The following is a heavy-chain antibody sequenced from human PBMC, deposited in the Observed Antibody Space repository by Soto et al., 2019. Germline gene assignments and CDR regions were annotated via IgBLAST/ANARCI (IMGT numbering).Heavy chain of an antibody. CDR1: GYRFTSYW. CDR3: ARPRYPGRGYYGMDV. Sequence: PGESLKISCQGSGYRFTSYWIGWVRQMPGKGLECMGIIYPGDSDTRYSPSFQGQVTISADKSISTAYLQWSSLKASDTAMYYCARPRYPGRGYYGMDVWGQGTTVTVSS. CDR2: IYPGDSDT. V-gene: IGHV5-51*01. D-gene: IGHD2-15*01. J-gene: IGHJ6*02.